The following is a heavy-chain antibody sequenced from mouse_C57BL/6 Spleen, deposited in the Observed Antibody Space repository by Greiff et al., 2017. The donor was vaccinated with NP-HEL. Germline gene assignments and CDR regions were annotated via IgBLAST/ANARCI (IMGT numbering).Heavy chain of an antibody. V-gene: IGHV2-2*01. Sequence: VQLQESGPGLVQPSQSLSITCTVSGFSLTSYCVHWVRQSPGKGLEWLGVIWSGGSSDYYAAFIPRLSISKDNSKSQVFFRMNSLQADDTAIYYCATYYSNYYYAMDYWGQGTSVTVSS. CDR2: IWSGGSS. CDR3: ATYYSNYYYAMDY. CDR1: GFSLTSYC. J-gene: IGHJ4*01. D-gene: IGHD2-5*01.